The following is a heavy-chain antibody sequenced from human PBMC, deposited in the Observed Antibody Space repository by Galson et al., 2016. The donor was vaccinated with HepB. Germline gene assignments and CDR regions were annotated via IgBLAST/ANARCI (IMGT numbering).Heavy chain of an antibody. CDR2: IIVYDGNT. D-gene: IGHD6-13*01. J-gene: IGHJ4*02. V-gene: IGHV1-18*01. CDR1: GYTFSNYD. Sequence: SVKVSCKASGYTFSNYDINWVRQAPGQGLEWLGWIIVYDGNTNYAQNFQGRLTMTTDTSTSTAYLELRRLRYDDTAIYYCARDYGGTWYDYWGQGTQVTVSS. CDR3: ARDYGGTWYDY.